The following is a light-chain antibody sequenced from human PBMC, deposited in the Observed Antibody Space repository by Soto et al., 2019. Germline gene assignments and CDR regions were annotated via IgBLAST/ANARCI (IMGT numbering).Light chain of an antibody. CDR3: QHRNDWGS. Sequence: EVVLTQYPATLSLSPGERATLSCRASQSVGAQFAWYQQKPGQSPRLLIYGASNRASGISARFSGSGSGTDFTLTIASLEPEDSAVYYCQHRNDWGSFGGGTRVEIK. CDR2: GAS. V-gene: IGKV3-11*01. J-gene: IGKJ4*01. CDR1: QSVGAQ.